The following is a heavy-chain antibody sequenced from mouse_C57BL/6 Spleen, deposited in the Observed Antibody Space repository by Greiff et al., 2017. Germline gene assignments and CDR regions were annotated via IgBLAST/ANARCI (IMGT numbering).Heavy chain of an antibody. CDR3: ARDSNAYAMDY. Sequence: QVQLQESGPGLVAPSPSLSITCTVSGFSFTRYAISWVRQPPGKGLEWLGVIWTGGGTNYNSALKSRLSISKDNSKSQVSLKMNRLQTDDTARYYGARDSNAYAMDYWGQGTSVTVAS. D-gene: IGHD2-5*01. CDR1: GFSFTRYA. CDR2: IWTGGGT. J-gene: IGHJ4*01. V-gene: IGHV2-9-1*01.